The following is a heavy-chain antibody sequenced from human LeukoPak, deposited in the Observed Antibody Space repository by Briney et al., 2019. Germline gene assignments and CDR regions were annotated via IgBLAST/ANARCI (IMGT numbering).Heavy chain of an antibody. Sequence: PGRSLRPSCAASGFTFDDYAMHWVRQAPGKGLEWVSGISWNSGSIGYADSVKGRFTISRDNAKNSLYLQMNSLRAEDTALYYCARRATTERGHSYGLDYWGQETLVTVSS. V-gene: IGHV3-9*01. CDR2: ISWNSGSI. D-gene: IGHD5-18*01. CDR1: GFTFDDYA. J-gene: IGHJ4*02. CDR3: ARRATTERGHSYGLDY.